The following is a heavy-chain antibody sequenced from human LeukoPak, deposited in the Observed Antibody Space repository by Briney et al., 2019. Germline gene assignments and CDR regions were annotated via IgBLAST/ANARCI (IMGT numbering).Heavy chain of an antibody. J-gene: IGHJ2*01. V-gene: IGHV3-33*06. Sequence: GGSLRLSCAASGFTFSSYGMPWVRQAPGKGLEWVAVLWFDGSNTYYADSVKGRFTISRDNSKNTLYLQMNSLRAEDTAVYYCAKDPYYYDSSDYLRDVRGYFDLWGRGTLVTVSS. CDR1: GFTFSSYG. D-gene: IGHD3-22*01. CDR2: LWFDGSNT. CDR3: AKDPYYYDSSDYLRDVRGYFDL.